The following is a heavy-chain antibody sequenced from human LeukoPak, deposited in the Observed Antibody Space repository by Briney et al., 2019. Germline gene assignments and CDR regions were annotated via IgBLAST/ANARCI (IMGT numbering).Heavy chain of an antibody. CDR3: ARAGRLCVGTSCYRSAYYYYYMDV. J-gene: IGHJ6*03. D-gene: IGHD2-2*02. Sequence: ASVKVSCKASGYTFTSYYMHRVRQASGQGLEWMGIINPSGGSTSYAQKFQGRVTMTRDMSTSTVYMELSRLRSEDTAVYYCARAGRLCVGTSCYRSAYYYYYMDVWGKGTTVTVSS. CDR2: INPSGGST. V-gene: IGHV1-46*01. CDR1: GYTFTSYY.